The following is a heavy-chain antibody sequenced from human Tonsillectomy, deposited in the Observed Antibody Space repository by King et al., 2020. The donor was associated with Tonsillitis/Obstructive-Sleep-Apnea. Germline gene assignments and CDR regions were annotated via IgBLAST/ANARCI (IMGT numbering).Heavy chain of an antibody. CDR1: GFTFSSYE. D-gene: IGHD1-26*01. J-gene: IGHJ6*02. Sequence: VQLVESGGGLVQPGGSLRLSCAASGFTFSSYEMNWVRLAPGKGLEWVSYISSSGRTIYYADSVKGRFTISRDNAKNSLYLQMNSLRAEDTAVYYCARGAERYYGMDVWGQGTTVTVSS. CDR3: ARGAERYYGMDV. CDR2: ISSSGRTI. V-gene: IGHV3-48*03.